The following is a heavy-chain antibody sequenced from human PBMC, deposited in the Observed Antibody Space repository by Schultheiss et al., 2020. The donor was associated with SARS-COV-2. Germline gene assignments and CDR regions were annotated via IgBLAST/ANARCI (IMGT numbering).Heavy chain of an antibody. V-gene: IGHV4-59*01. Sequence: SETLSLTCTVSGASISGYHWSWMRQPPGKGLEWVGHVFFTGSTDHNPSLKSRVFMSVDTSKNQFSLKLSSVTAADTAVYYCARVAVGNYYHYYYMDVWGKGTTVTVSS. CDR3: ARVAVGNYYHYYYMDV. CDR2: VFFTGST. J-gene: IGHJ6*03. D-gene: IGHD6-19*01. CDR1: GASISGYH.